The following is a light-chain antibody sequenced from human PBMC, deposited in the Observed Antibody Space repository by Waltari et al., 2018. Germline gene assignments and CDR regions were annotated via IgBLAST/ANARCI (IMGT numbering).Light chain of an antibody. CDR3: HQSASSPLT. CDR1: QTVGRSY. CDR2: DAS. J-gene: IGKJ4*01. V-gene: IGKV3-20*01. Sequence: ENVLTQSPGALSLSPGDRATLSCRASQTVGRSYLAWFQHKPGQAPRLLIYDASNRAPVIPDRFSGSGPGTDFTHTINRLEPEDFAVYYCHQSASSPLTFGGGTKVEIK.